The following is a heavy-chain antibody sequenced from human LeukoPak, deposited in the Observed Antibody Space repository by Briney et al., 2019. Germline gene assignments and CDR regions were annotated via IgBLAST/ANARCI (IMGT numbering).Heavy chain of an antibody. CDR3: ARDYSSSWYRYYYGMDV. J-gene: IGHJ6*04. V-gene: IGHV3-30*04. Sequence: GGSLRLSCAASGFTFSSHAMHWVRQAPGKGLEWVAVISYDGSNKYYADSVKGRFTISRDNSKNPLYLQMNSLKAEDTAVYYCARDYSSSWYRYYYGMDVWGKGTTVTVSS. CDR2: ISYDGSNK. CDR1: GFTFSSHA. D-gene: IGHD6-13*01.